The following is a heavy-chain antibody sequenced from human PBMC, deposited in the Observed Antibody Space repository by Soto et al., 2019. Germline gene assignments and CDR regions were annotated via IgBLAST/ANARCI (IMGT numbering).Heavy chain of an antibody. CDR2: IIPIFGTA. D-gene: IGHD4-17*01. CDR1: GGTFSSYA. CDR3: ARPFFGDHGIVDY. J-gene: IGHJ4*02. Sequence: GASVKVSCKASGGTFSSYAISWVRQAPGQGLEWMGGIIPIFGTANYAQKFQGRVTITADKSTSTAYMELSSLRSEDTAVYYCARPFFGDHGIVDYWGQGTLVTVSS. V-gene: IGHV1-69*06.